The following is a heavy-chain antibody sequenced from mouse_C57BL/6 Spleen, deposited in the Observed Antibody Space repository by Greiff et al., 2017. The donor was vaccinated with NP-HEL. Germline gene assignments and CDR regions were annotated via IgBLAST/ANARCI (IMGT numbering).Heavy chain of an antibody. J-gene: IGHJ4*01. CDR3: ASHDGYYAMDY. D-gene: IGHD2-3*01. Sequence: EVQLVESGPGLVKPSQSLSLTCSVTGYSITSGYYWNWIRQFPGNKLEWMGYISYDGSNNYNPSLKNRISITRDTSKNQFFLKLNSVTTEDTATYYCASHDGYYAMDYWGQGTSVTVSS. V-gene: IGHV3-6*01. CDR1: GYSITSGYY. CDR2: ISYDGSN.